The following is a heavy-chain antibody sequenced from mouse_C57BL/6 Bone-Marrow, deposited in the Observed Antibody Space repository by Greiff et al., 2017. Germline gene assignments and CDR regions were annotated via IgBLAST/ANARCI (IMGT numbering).Heavy chain of an antibody. J-gene: IGHJ1*03. V-gene: IGHV5-6*02. CDR2: ISSGGSYT. Sequence: VMLVESGGDLVKPGGSLKLSCAASGFTFSSYGMSWVRQTPDKRLEWVATISSGGSYTYYPDSVKGRFTISRDNAKNTLYLQMSSLKSEDTAMYYCARLHWYFDVWGTGTTVTVSS. CDR1: GFTFSSYG. CDR3: ARLHWYFDV.